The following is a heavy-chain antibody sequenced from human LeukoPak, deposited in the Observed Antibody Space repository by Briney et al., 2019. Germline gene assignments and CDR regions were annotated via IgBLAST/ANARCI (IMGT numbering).Heavy chain of an antibody. CDR3: AKALYGGHDY. V-gene: IGHV3-23*01. Sequence: GGSLRLSCAASEFTFSTYAMSWVRQAPGKGLECVSALSGNGNTIYYADSVKGRFTISRDNSKNTLSLQMNSLRAEDTAVYYCAKALYGGHDYWGQGTLVTVSS. D-gene: IGHD4-23*01. CDR2: LSGNGNTI. CDR1: EFTFSTYA. J-gene: IGHJ4*02.